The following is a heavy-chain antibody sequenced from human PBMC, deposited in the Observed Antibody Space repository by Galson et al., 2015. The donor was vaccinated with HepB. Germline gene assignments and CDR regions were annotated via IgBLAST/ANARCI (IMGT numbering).Heavy chain of an antibody. Sequence: SLRLSCAASGFTFSSYSMNWVRQAPGKGLEWVSYISSSSSTIYYADSVKGRFTISRDNAKNSLYLQMNSLRAEDTAVYYCARGGGRVLSRVAFDIWGQGTMVTVSS. CDR3: ARGGGRVLSRVAFDI. D-gene: IGHD4/OR15-4a*01. CDR2: ISSSSSTI. J-gene: IGHJ3*02. V-gene: IGHV3-48*01. CDR1: GFTFSSYS.